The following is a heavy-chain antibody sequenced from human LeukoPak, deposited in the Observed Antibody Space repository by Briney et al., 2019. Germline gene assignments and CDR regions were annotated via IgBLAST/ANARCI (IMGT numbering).Heavy chain of an antibody. V-gene: IGHV1-3*01. Sequence: ASVKVSCKASGYTFTSYAMHWVRQATGQRLEWMGWINAGNGNTEYSQKFQGRVTITRDTSASTAYMELSSLRSEDTAVYYCASAKLELPGGMDVWGQGTTVTVSS. CDR2: INAGNGNT. D-gene: IGHD1-7*01. J-gene: IGHJ6*02. CDR1: GYTFTSYA. CDR3: ASAKLELPGGMDV.